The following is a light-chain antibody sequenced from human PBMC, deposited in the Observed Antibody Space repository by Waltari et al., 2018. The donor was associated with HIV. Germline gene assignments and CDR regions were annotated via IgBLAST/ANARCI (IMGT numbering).Light chain of an antibody. CDR1: SSDVGGYNY. CDR3: CSYAGSSTYV. Sequence: QSALTQPASVSGSPGQSITISCTGTSSDVGGYNYVSWYQQHPGKAPILMIYDVSKRPSGVSIRFSGSKSGNTAALTISGLQAEDEADYDCCSYAGSSTYVFGTGTKVTVL. CDR2: DVS. V-gene: IGLV2-23*02. J-gene: IGLJ1*01.